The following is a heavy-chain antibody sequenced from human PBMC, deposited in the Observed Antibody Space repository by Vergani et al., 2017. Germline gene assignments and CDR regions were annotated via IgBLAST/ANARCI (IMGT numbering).Heavy chain of an antibody. Sequence: EVQLVESGGGLVQPGRSLRLSCVASGFTFDNYAMHWVRQAPGKGLEWVSSISWNSGFIDYADSVKGRFTISRDNAKNSLYLQMNSLRAEDTAVYYCARSYASYWGQGTLVTVSS. D-gene: IGHD1-26*01. CDR3: ARSYASY. CDR1: GFTFDNYA. V-gene: IGHV3-9*01. CDR2: ISWNSGFI. J-gene: IGHJ4*02.